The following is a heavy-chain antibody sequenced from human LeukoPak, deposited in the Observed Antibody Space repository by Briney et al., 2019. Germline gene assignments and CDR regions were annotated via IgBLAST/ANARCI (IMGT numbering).Heavy chain of an antibody. CDR3: ARGLHLDYGMDV. J-gene: IGHJ6*02. Sequence: PGGSLRLSCAASGFTFSSYAMSWVRQAPGKGLEWVSAISGSGGSTYYADSVKGRFTISRDNSKNTLYLQMNSLRAEDTAVYYCARGLHLDYGMDVWGQGTTVTVSS. V-gene: IGHV3-23*01. CDR1: GFTFSSYA. CDR2: ISGSGGST. D-gene: IGHD2-15*01.